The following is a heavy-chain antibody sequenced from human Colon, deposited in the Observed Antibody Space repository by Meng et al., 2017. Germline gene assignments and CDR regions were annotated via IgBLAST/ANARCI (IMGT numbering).Heavy chain of an antibody. CDR3: ARVIYASGNMAHLDC. CDR2: MHYSGIA. CDR1: GASISSEAFY. V-gene: IGHV4-31*02. J-gene: IGHJ4*02. D-gene: IGHD3-10*01. Sequence: QVQRQESGPGLGRPSQTLSLTSTLPGASISSEAFYWCWIRQHPGKGLEWIGYMHYSGIANYNPSLNSRIAISVDTSKNHFSLKLSSVTAADTAVYYCARVIYASGNMAHLDCWGQGTLVTVSS.